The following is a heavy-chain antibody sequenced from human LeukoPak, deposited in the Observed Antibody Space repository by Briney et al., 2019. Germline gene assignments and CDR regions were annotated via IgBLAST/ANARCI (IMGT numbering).Heavy chain of an antibody. J-gene: IGHJ4*02. CDR3: ARDCCSGVSPGQTDY. CDR1: GFMFSDYW. D-gene: IGHD2-15*01. V-gene: IGHV3-7*01. Sequence: GGSLRLSCAASGFMFSDYWMSWVRQTPGKGLEWVANIKQDGREKHYVDSVKGRFTISRDNAKNSLYLQMNSLRAEDTAVYYCARDCCSGVSPGQTDYWGQGTLVTVSS. CDR2: IKQDGREK.